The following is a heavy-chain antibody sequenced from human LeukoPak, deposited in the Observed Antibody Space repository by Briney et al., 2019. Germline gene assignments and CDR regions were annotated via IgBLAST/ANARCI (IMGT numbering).Heavy chain of an antibody. Sequence: PSETLSLTCAVSGGSISSNNWWGWVRQPPGKGLEWIGYIYYSGSTYYNPSLKSRVTISVDTSKNQFSLKLSSVTAADTAVYYCARAGSYDYVWGSYRYFDYWGQGTLVTVSS. V-gene: IGHV4-30-4*01. J-gene: IGHJ4*02. D-gene: IGHD3-16*02. CDR3: ARAGSYDYVWGSYRYFDY. CDR2: IYYSGST. CDR1: GGSISSNNW.